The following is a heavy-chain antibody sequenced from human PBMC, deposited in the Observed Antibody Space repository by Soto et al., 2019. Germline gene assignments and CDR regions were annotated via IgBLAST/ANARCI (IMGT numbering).Heavy chain of an antibody. CDR3: ASRSITMVRGVISGRLPTDYGMDV. D-gene: IGHD3-10*01. V-gene: IGHV4-30-4*01. Sequence: SETLSLTCTVSGGSISSGDYYWSWIRQPPGKGLEWIGYIYYSGSNYYNPSLKSRVTISVDTSKNQFSLKLSSVTAADTAVYYCASRSITMVRGVISGRLPTDYGMDVWGQGTTVTVSS. J-gene: IGHJ6*02. CDR2: IYYSGSN. CDR1: GGSISSGDYY.